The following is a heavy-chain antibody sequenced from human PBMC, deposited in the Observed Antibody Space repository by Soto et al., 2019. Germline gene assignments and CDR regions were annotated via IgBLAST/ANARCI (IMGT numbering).Heavy chain of an antibody. CDR2: TRNKANSYTT. Sequence: GGCLELSCAACGVTVRDHDMDGVRQAPGKGLEWVGRTRNKANSYTTEYAASVKGRFTISRDDSKNSLYLQMNSLKTEDTAVYYCARVPGFYGMDVWGQGTTVTVSS. J-gene: IGHJ6*02. V-gene: IGHV3-72*01. CDR1: GVTVRDHD. CDR3: ARVPGFYGMDV.